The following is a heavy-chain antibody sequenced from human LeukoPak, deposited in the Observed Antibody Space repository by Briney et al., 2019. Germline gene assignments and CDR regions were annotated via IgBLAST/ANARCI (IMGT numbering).Heavy chain of an antibody. Sequence: GGSLRLSCAASGFTFSSYRMNWVRQAPGKGLEWVSYISSSSSTIYYADSVKGRFTISRDNSKNTLYLQMNSLRAEDTAVYYCAKDRYGVFDYWGQGTLVTVSS. CDR2: ISSSSSTI. CDR1: GFTFSSYR. CDR3: AKDRYGVFDY. J-gene: IGHJ4*02. D-gene: IGHD3-3*01. V-gene: IGHV3-48*01.